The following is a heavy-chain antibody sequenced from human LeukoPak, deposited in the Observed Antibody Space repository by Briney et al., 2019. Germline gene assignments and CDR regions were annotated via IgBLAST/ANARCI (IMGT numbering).Heavy chain of an antibody. Sequence: ASVKVSCKASGYTFTSYAIHWVRQAPGQGLEWMGGIIPIFGTANYAQKFQGRVTITADESTSTAYMELSSLRSEDTAVYYCARGGSYSYFDYWGQGTLVTVSS. D-gene: IGHD1-26*01. J-gene: IGHJ4*02. CDR3: ARGGSYSYFDY. V-gene: IGHV1-69*13. CDR2: IIPIFGTA. CDR1: GYTFTSYA.